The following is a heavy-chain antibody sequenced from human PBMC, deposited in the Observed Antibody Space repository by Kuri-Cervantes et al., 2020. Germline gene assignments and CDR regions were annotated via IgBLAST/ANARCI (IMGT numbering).Heavy chain of an antibody. J-gene: IGHJ5*02. V-gene: IGHV1-8*01. CDR1: GYTFTSYD. D-gene: IGHD5-18*01. CDR3: ATLRPQWIQLWWGYNWFDP. Sequence: ASVKVSCKASGYTFTSYDINWVRQATGQGLEWVGWMNPNSANTGYAQKFQGRVTMTRNTSISTAYMELSSLRSDDTAVYYCATLRPQWIQLWWGYNWFDPWGQGTLVTVSS. CDR2: MNPNSANT.